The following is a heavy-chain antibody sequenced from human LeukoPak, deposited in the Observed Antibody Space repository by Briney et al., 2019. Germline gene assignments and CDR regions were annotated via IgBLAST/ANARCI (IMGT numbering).Heavy chain of an antibody. Sequence: SETLSLTCTVSGGSVSSGTYYWSWIRQPPGKGLEWIGYIYYSGSTNYNPSLKSRVTISIDTSKNQFSLKLSSVTAADTAVYYCARDRVRGNANPYFDYWGQGTLGTVSS. J-gene: IGHJ4*02. V-gene: IGHV4-61*01. CDR1: GGSVSSGTYY. CDR2: IYYSGST. D-gene: IGHD1-1*01. CDR3: ARDRVRGNANPYFDY.